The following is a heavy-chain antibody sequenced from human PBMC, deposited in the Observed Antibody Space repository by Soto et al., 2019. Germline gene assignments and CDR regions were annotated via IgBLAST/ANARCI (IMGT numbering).Heavy chain of an antibody. V-gene: IGHV2-5*02. CDR3: ARRSTYSRSWSSGWCDS. Sequence: QITLKESGPTLVKPTQTLTLTCTIYGFSLSSDGVGVGWIRQPPGTALEWLAFIYWDDDYRYSPSLQSRLNITNDTSNNQLLLIVTKVDPVDSATYFCARRSTYSRSWSSGWCDSWGKGILVTVSS. CDR2: IYWDDDY. J-gene: IGHJ5*01. D-gene: IGHD3-10*01. CDR1: GFSLSSDGVG.